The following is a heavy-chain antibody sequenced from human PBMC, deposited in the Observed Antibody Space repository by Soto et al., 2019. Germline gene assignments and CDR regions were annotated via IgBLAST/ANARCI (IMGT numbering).Heavy chain of an antibody. D-gene: IGHD6-6*01. Sequence: ASVKVSCKASGYTFTSYGISWVRQAPGQGLEWMGWISAYNGNTNYAQKLQGRVTMTTDTSTSTAYMELRSLKTEDTAVYYCTTDRGIAARPLYYYYYGMDVWGQGTTVTVSS. CDR3: TTDRGIAARPLYYYYYGMDV. V-gene: IGHV1-18*01. J-gene: IGHJ6*02. CDR1: GYTFTSYG. CDR2: ISAYNGNT.